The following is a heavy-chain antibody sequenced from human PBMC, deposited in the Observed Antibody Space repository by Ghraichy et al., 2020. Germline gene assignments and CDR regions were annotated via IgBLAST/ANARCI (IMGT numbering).Heavy chain of an antibody. V-gene: IGHV1-2*02. CDR1: GYTFTDYY. J-gene: IGHJ5*02. D-gene: IGHD5-12*01. CDR3: ARGRSGYDSPWFDP. CDR2: ISPSSGGT. Sequence: ASVKVSCKASGYTFTDYYIHWVRQAPGQGLEWMGWISPSSGGTNYALKFQGRVTMTRDTSVTTAYMELNSLTSDDTAIYYCARGRSGYDSPWFDPWGQGTLVTVSS.